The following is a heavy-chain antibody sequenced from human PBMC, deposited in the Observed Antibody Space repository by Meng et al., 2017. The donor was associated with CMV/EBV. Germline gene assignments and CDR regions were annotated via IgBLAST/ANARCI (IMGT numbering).Heavy chain of an antibody. CDR2: ISSSSSYI. J-gene: IGHJ4*02. CDR1: GFTFSSYS. Sequence: GESLKISCAASGFTFSSYSMNWVRQAPGKGLEWVASISSSSSYIYYADSVKGRFTISRDNAKNSLYLQMNSLRAEDTAVYYCARDVLYLWLVRENYFDYWGQGTLVTVSS. CDR3: ARDVLYLWLVRENYFDY. V-gene: IGHV3-21*01. D-gene: IGHD6-19*01.